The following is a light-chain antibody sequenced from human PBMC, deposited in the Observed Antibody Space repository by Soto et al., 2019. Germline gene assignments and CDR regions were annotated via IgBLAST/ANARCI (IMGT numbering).Light chain of an antibody. CDR1: SSDVGSYNL. CDR2: EGN. J-gene: IGLJ1*01. V-gene: IGLV2-23*01. CDR3: CSYTGGRTHYV. Sequence: QSALTQPASVAGSPGQSITISCTGTSSDVGSYNLVSWYQQRPGKAPKLRIFEGNKRPSGVSDRFSGSKSGNTAALTIAGLQAEDEADYYCCSYTGGRTHYVFGLGTKLTVL.